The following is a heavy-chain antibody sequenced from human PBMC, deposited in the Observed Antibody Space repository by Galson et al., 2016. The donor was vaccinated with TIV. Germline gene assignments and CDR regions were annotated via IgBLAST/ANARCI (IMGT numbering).Heavy chain of an antibody. Sequence: SLRLSCATSGFNFDDYAMGWVRQAPGKGPEWVGSIGTRVYEDTKTKYAASVQGRFTISRDDYKSIVYLPMGSLRSDETAVYYCARLWWVNCPGPSCFYSDYWGQGTLVTVSS. CDR3: ARLWWVNCPGPSCFYSDY. V-gene: IGHV3-49*04. CDR2: IGTRVYEDTKT. D-gene: IGHD2-2*01. CDR1: GFNFDDYA. J-gene: IGHJ4*02.